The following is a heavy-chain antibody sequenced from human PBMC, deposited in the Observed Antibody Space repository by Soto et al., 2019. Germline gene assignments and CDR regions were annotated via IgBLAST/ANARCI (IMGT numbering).Heavy chain of an antibody. Sequence: QVQLQESGPGLVKPSQTLSLTCTVSGGSISSGGYYWSWIRQHPGKGLEWIGYIYYSGSTYYNPSLKSRVTISVDPSKNQFSLKLSSVTAADTAVYYCARPRRDWNDRNAFDIWGQGTMVTVSS. J-gene: IGHJ3*02. V-gene: IGHV4-31*03. CDR2: IYYSGST. CDR1: GGSISSGGYY. D-gene: IGHD1-1*01. CDR3: ARPRRDWNDRNAFDI.